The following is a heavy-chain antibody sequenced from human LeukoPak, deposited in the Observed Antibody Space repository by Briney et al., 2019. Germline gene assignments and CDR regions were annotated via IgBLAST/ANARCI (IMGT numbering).Heavy chain of an antibody. J-gene: IGHJ6*03. D-gene: IGHD2-2*01. CDR2: IYPGDSDT. Sequence: GESLKISCKGSGYSFTSYWIGWVRQMPGKGLVWIGNIYPGDSDTRYSPSFQGQVTISADKSISTAYLQWSSLKASDTAMYYCARLPGLYCSSTSCLYYYYYMDVRGKGTTVTVSS. V-gene: IGHV5-51*01. CDR1: GYSFTSYW. CDR3: ARLPGLYCSSTSCLYYYYYMDV.